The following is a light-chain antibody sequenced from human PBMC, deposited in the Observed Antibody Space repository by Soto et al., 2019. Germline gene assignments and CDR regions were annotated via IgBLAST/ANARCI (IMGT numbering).Light chain of an antibody. CDR3: QQYGSSPWT. Sequence: EIVLTQSPGTLSLSPGERATLACRASQSVSSNYLAWYQQKPGQAPRPLIYGASSRATGIPDRFSGRGAGTDFTLTISRLESEDFAVYYCQQYGSSPWTLGQGTKVEIK. CDR1: QSVSSNY. CDR2: GAS. J-gene: IGKJ1*01. V-gene: IGKV3-20*01.